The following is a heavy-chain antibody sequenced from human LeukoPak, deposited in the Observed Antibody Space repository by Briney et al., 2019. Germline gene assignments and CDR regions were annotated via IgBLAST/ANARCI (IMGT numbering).Heavy chain of an antibody. V-gene: IGHV3-66*01. CDR2: LSNTENS. Sequence: GGSLRLSCAASGFSVRGSFMNWVRQAPGKGLEWVSLLSNTENSFYSDSVKGRFTLSRDISKNTLYLHMHSLRGEATAVYFCARAIGVVDCGTQTCYPYHFDKWGRGTLVTVSS. J-gene: IGHJ4*02. D-gene: IGHD2-21*01. CDR1: GFSVRGSF. CDR3: ARAIGVVDCGTQTCYPYHFDK.